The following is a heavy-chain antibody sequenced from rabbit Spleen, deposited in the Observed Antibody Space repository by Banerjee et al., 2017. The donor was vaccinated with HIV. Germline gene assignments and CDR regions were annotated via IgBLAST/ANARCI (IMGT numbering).Heavy chain of an antibody. CDR1: GFSFSFSSY. CDR3: ARDSGSGAYIDGVFNL. D-gene: IGHD1-1*01. CDR2: ISGGSGRT. Sequence: QSLEESGGDLVKPGASLTLTCTASGFSFSFSSYICWVRQAPGKGLEWIACISGGSGRTWYASWAKGRSTISRISSTTVTLQMTSLTVADTATYFCARDSGSGAYIDGVFNLWGPGTLVTVS. J-gene: IGHJ4*01. V-gene: IGHV1S40*01.